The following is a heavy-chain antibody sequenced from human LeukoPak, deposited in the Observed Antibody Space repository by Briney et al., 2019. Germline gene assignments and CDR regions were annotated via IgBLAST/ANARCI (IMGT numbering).Heavy chain of an antibody. V-gene: IGHV1-8*01. CDR3: ARGGIGYYDFWSGYWNWFDP. CDR1: GYTFTSYD. CDR2: MNPNSGNT. Sequence: ASVKVSCKASGYTFTSYDIHWVRQATGQGLEWMGWMNPNSGNTGYAQKFQGRVTMTRNTSISTAYMELSSLRSEDTAVYYCARGGIGYYDFWSGYWNWFDPWGQGTLVTVSS. J-gene: IGHJ5*02. D-gene: IGHD3-3*01.